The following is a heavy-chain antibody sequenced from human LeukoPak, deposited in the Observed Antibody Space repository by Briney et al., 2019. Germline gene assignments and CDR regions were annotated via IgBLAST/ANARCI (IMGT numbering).Heavy chain of an antibody. CDR1: GFTFSSYG. D-gene: IGHD3-10*02. CDR2: RKQDGSGK. J-gene: IGHJ6*04. CDR3: AELGITMIGGV. Sequence: GGSLRLSCVVSGFTFSSYGMTWVRQARGKGLEWGANRKQDGSGKHYVDAVKGRFTISRDNARNSLYLQRNSLRAEDTAVYYCAELGITMIGGVWGKGTTVTISS. V-gene: IGHV3-7*01.